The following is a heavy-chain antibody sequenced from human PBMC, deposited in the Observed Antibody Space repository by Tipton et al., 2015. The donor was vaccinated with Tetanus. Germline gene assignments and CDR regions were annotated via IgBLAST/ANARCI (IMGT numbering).Heavy chain of an antibody. CDR1: GGTFSSYA. D-gene: IGHD3-3*01. J-gene: IGHJ6*02. Sequence: QVQLVQSGAEVKKPGSSVKVSCKASGGTFSSYAISWVRQAPGQGLEWMGGIIPIFGTANYAQKFQGRVTITADKSTSTAYMELSSLRSEDTAVYYCAGGRQDYDFWSGYYTYYYGMDAWGQGTTVTVSS. CDR3: AGGRQDYDFWSGYYTYYYGMDA. CDR2: IIPIFGTA. V-gene: IGHV1-69*14.